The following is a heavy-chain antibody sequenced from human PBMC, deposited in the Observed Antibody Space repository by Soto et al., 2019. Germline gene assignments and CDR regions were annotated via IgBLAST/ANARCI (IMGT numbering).Heavy chain of an antibody. CDR2: INYSGST. D-gene: IGHD3-22*01. V-gene: IGHV4-59*01. J-gene: IGHJ4*02. CDR3: ARDGDTSGYYYFDY. Sequence: WTWMRQPPGKGLEWIGYINYSGSTSYNPSLKGQVAISVDTSKKQFSLKVSSVTAADTAVYYCARDGDTSGYYYFDYWGQGTLVTVSS.